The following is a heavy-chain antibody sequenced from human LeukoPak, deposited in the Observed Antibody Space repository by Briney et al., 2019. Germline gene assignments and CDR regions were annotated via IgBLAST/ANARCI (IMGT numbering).Heavy chain of an antibody. D-gene: IGHD2-2*02. CDR3: AKVACSSTSCYRLGDAFDI. CDR2: ISWNSGSI. V-gene: IGHV3-9*01. J-gene: IGHJ3*02. CDR1: GFTFDDYA. Sequence: GGSLRLSCAASGFTFDDYAMHWVRQAPGKGLEWVSGISWNSGSIGYADSVKGRFTISRDNAKNSLYLQMNSLRAEDTALYYCAKVACSSTSCYRLGDAFDIWGQGTMVTVSS.